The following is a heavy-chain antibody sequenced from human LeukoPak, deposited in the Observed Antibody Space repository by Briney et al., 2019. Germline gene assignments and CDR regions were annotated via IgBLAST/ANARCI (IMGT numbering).Heavy chain of an antibody. J-gene: IGHJ4*02. D-gene: IGHD6-19*01. Sequence: GGSLRLSCAASGFTFSSYAMSWVRQAPGKGLEWVSAIGGSDGSTYYADSVKGRFTISRDNSKNTLYLQMNSLRAEDTAVYYCAKDRGIAVAGSFDYWDQGTLVTVSS. CDR1: GFTFSSYA. CDR2: IGGSDGST. V-gene: IGHV3-23*01. CDR3: AKDRGIAVAGSFDY.